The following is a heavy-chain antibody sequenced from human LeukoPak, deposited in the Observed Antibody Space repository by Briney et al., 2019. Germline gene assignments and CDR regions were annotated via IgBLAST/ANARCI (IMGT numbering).Heavy chain of an antibody. D-gene: IGHD3-22*01. V-gene: IGHV3-48*02. CDR1: GFTFSSYS. Sequence: QPGGSLRLSCAASGFTFSSYSMTWVRQAPGKGLEWVSYISSSSSTIYYADSVKGRFTISRDNAKNSLYLQMNSLRDEDTAVYYCARDSPPAAYDSSHHIDYWGQGTLVTVSS. CDR3: ARDSPPAAYDSSHHIDY. CDR2: ISSSSSTI. J-gene: IGHJ4*02.